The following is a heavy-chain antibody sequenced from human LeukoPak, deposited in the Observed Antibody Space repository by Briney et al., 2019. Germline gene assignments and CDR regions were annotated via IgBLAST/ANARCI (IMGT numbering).Heavy chain of an antibody. V-gene: IGHV1-69*05. CDR3: ARSGAYLHYYDSSGSLKNWFDP. Sequence: ASVKVSCKASGGTFSSYAISWVRQAPGQGLEWMGGIIPIFGTANYAQKLQGRVTMTTDTSTSTAYMELRSLRSDDTAVYYCARSGAYLHYYDSSGSLKNWFDPWGQGTLVTVSS. CDR2: IIPIFGTA. J-gene: IGHJ5*02. D-gene: IGHD3-22*01. CDR1: GGTFSSYA.